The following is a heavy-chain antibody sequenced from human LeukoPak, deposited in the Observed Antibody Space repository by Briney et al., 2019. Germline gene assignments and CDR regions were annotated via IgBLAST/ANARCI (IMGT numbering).Heavy chain of an antibody. Sequence: SETLSLTCTVSGGSISSSSYYWGWIRQPPGKGLEWIGSIYYSGSTFYNPSLKSRVTMSVDTSKNQFSLGLSSVTAADTAVYYCATQVGAARTYFDYWGQGTLVTVSS. CDR1: GGSISSSSYY. J-gene: IGHJ4*02. D-gene: IGHD6-6*01. CDR3: ATQVGAARTYFDY. V-gene: IGHV4-39*01. CDR2: IYYSGST.